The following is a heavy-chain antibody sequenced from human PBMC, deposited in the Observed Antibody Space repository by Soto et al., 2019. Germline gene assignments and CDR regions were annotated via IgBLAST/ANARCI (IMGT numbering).Heavy chain of an antibody. J-gene: IGHJ4*02. CDR2: ISSSSSTI. Sequence: GGSLRLSCAASGFTFSSYSMNWVRQAPGKGLEWVSCISSSSSTIYYADSVKGRFTISRDNAKNSLYLQMNSLRAEDTAVYYCARDTTTVTTPYFDYWGQGTLVTVSS. V-gene: IGHV3-48*01. CDR3: ARDTTTVTTPYFDY. D-gene: IGHD4-17*01. CDR1: GFTFSSYS.